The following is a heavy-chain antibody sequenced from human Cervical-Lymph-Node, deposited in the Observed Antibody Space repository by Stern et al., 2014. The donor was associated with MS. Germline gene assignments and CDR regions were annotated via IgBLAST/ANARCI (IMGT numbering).Heavy chain of an antibody. V-gene: IGHV3-74*02. CDR2: ISADGSWT. CDR3: ARDLGMIVGPLDS. J-gene: IGHJ5*01. Sequence: EVQLVESGGGLVQPGGSLRLSCAASGFRFSDYFMHWVRQAPGRGLMWVSHISADGSWTTYADPVKGRFTVSRDNAKNTLYLQMNSLGVDDTAVYYCARDLGMIVGPLDSWGHGTLVTVSS. CDR1: GFRFSDYF. D-gene: IGHD3-22*01.